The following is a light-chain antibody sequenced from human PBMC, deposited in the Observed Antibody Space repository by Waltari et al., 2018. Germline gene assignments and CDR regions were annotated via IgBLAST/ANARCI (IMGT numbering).Light chain of an antibody. V-gene: IGKV1-12*01. CDR3: QQGDTSPPT. Sequence: EIHMTQSPSSVSASVGDRVSMSCRASQDISTSLAWYQQKSRKAPSLLIYHSSTLQSGGPSRFSGAGTGTDFTLTINNLHPADFATYFCQQGDTSPPTFGPGTKVELK. CDR1: QDISTS. CDR2: HSS. J-gene: IGKJ1*01.